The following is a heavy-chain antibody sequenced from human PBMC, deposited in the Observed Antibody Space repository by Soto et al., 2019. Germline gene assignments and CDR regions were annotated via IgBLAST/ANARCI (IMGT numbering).Heavy chain of an antibody. D-gene: IGHD3-22*01. CDR3: ARNYYDSSGYLQDV. V-gene: IGHV3-33*01. CDR2: IWYDGSNK. Sequence: GALRLSCAASGFTFSSYGMHWVRQAPGKGLEWVAVIWYDGSNKYYADSVKGRFTISRDNSKNTLYLQMNSLRAEDTAVYYCARNYYDSSGYLQDVWGQGTTVTVSS. J-gene: IGHJ6*02. CDR1: GFTFSSYG.